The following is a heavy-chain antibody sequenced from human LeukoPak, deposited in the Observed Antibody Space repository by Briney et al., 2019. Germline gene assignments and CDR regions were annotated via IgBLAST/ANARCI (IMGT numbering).Heavy chain of an antibody. CDR3: ARDQRTHYYDY. CDR2: IKQDGSEK. Sequence: GGSLRVSCAASGFTFSSYWMSWVRQAPGKGLEWVANIKQDGSEKYYVDSVKGRFTISRDNAKNSLYLQMNSLRAEDTAVYYCARDQRTHYYDYWGQGTLVTVSS. V-gene: IGHV3-7*01. D-gene: IGHD3/OR15-3a*01. J-gene: IGHJ4*02. CDR1: GFTFSSYW.